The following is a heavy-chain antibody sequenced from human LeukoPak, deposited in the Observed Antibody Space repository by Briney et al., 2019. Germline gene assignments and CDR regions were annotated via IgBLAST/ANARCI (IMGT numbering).Heavy chain of an antibody. Sequence: SETLSLTCTVSGGSISSYYWSWIRQPPGKGLDCIGYIYYSGTTNYNPSLKSRVTISLDTSKNQFSLRLTSVTAADTAVYYCARVSWFPGTSYYYMDVWGKGTTVTVSS. V-gene: IGHV4-59*01. D-gene: IGHD1-1*01. CDR1: GGSISSYY. J-gene: IGHJ6*03. CDR3: ARVSWFPGTSYYYMDV. CDR2: IYYSGTT.